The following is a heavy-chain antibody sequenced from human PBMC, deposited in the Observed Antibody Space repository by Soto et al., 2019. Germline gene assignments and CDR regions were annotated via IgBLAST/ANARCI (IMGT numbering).Heavy chain of an antibody. CDR1: GGTFSNFA. Sequence: QVQLVQSGAEVKKPGSSVKVSCTASGGTFSNFAISWVRQAPGQGLEWMGGFIPIFGTLNYAQRFQGRLTISADESTSTAFIGPRRLRSEDTAVYYCARFEQLVLHWGQGTLVTVSS. D-gene: IGHD6-13*01. V-gene: IGHV1-69*01. CDR3: ARFEQLVLH. CDR2: FIPIFGTL. J-gene: IGHJ1*01.